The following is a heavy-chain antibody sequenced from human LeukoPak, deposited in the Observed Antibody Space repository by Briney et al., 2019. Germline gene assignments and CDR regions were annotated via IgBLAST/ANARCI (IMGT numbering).Heavy chain of an antibody. CDR3: ARHGGVTDTAMVTRLGYYYYYYMDV. D-gene: IGHD5-18*01. V-gene: IGHV5-51*01. Sequence: GESLKISCKGSGYSFTSYWIGWVRQMPGKGLEWMGIIYPGDSDTRYSPSFQGQVTISADKSISTAYLQWSSLKASDTAMYYCARHGGVTDTAMVTRLGYYYYYYMDVWGKGTTVTVSS. CDR1: GYSFTSYW. CDR2: IYPGDSDT. J-gene: IGHJ6*03.